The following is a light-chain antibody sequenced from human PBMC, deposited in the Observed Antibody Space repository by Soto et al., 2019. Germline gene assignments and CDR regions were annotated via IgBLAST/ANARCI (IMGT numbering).Light chain of an antibody. CDR2: DVN. CDR1: SSDVGGYNY. CDR3: CSYAGSYTHV. V-gene: IGLV2-11*01. Sequence: QSALTQPRSVSGSPGQSVTISCTGTSSDVGGYNYVSWYQQHPGKAPKLIIYDVNRRPSGVPDRFSGSKSGNTASLTISGLQAEDEADYYCCSYAGSYTHVFGTGTKSPS. J-gene: IGLJ1*01.